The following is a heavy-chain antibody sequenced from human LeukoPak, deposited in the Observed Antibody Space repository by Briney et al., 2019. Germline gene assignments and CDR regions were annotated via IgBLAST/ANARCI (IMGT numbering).Heavy chain of an antibody. V-gene: IGHV1-46*01. CDR1: GYTFSSHH. D-gene: IGHD3-10*01. CDR3: ARDTYGSDY. Sequence: VASGKVSRKASGYTFSSHHMHWVRQAPGQGLEWMGKITPSSGDTTYAQKLQDRVTMTRDTSTSTVYMELSSLRSEDTAVYYCARDTYGSDYWGQGTLVTVSA. J-gene: IGHJ4*02. CDR2: ITPSSGDT.